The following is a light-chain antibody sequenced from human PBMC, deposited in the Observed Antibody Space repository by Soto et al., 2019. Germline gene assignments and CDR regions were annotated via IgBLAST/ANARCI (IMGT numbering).Light chain of an antibody. Sequence: QSALTQPASVSGSPGQSITISCTGTSSDVGYYNYVSWYQQHPGKPPKLMIYEVTNRPSGVSHRFSGSKSGNTASLTISGLQAEDEADYYCASYTRSSTVIFGGGTQLTVL. CDR3: ASYTRSSTVI. CDR1: SSDVGYYNY. J-gene: IGLJ2*01. V-gene: IGLV2-14*01. CDR2: EVT.